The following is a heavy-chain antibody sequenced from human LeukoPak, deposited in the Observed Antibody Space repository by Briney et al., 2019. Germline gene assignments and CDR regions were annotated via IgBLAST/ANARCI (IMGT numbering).Heavy chain of an antibody. J-gene: IGHJ6*03. V-gene: IGHV3-23*01. CDR3: AKGGGYDSGYYYMDV. D-gene: IGHD3-22*01. Sequence: GGSLRLSCAASGFTFSSYGMSWVRQAPGKGLEWVSAISGSGGSTYYADSVKGRFTISRDNSKNTLYLQMNSLRAEDTAVYYCAKGGGYDSGYYYMDVWGKGTTVTISS. CDR1: GFTFSSYG. CDR2: ISGSGGST.